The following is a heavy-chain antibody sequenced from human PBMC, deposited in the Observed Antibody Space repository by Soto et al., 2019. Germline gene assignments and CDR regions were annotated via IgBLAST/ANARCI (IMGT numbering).Heavy chain of an antibody. CDR2: IWHDGNNK. CDR3: ASDLVGASDSYGLDV. J-gene: IGHJ6*02. Sequence: GGSLRRSCAAPGFTFSNYGMHWVRQAPGKGLEWVAIIWHDGNNKYYADSVRGRFIISRDNSKNRLYLQMNSLRAEDTAVYYCASDLVGASDSYGLDVWGQGTPVTVSS. CDR1: GFTFSNYG. V-gene: IGHV3-33*01. D-gene: IGHD1-26*01.